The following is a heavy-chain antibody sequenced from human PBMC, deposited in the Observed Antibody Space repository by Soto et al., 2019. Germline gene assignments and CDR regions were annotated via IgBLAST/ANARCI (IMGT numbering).Heavy chain of an antibody. V-gene: IGHV3-23*01. D-gene: IGHD3-3*01. CDR1: AFTFSSYA. J-gene: IGHJ6*02. Sequence: SLRLSCAASAFTFSSYAMNWVRQAPGKGLEWVSAISGSGDSTYYADSVKGRFTVSRDNSKNTLNLQMNSLRAEDTAVYYCAKLPVAYDFWSGNYMDVWVQGTTVTVSS. CDR3: AKLPVAYDFWSGNYMDV. CDR2: ISGSGDST.